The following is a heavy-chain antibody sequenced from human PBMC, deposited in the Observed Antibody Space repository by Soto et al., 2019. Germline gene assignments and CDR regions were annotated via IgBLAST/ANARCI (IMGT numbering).Heavy chain of an antibody. CDR2: IKQDGSEK. CDR1: GFTFSSYW. J-gene: IGHJ4*02. CDR3: ARPHTYLDSTYFDY. V-gene: IGHV3-7*01. D-gene: IGHD3-10*01. Sequence: GGSLRLSCAASGFTFSSYWMSWVRQAPGKGLEWVANIKQDGSEKYYVDSVKGRFTISRDNAKNSLYLQMNSLRAEDTAVYYCARPHTYLDSTYFDYWGQGTLVTVYS.